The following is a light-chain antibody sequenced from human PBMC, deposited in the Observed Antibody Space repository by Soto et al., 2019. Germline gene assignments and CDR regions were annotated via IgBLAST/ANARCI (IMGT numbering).Light chain of an antibody. Sequence: DIQMTQSPSTLSGSVVARVTITCRASQTISSWLAWYQQKPGKAPKLLIYKASTLKSGVPSRFSGSGSGTEFTLTISSLQPDDFATYYCQHYNSYSEAFGQGTKVDIK. V-gene: IGKV1-5*03. J-gene: IGKJ1*01. CDR2: KAS. CDR3: QHYNSYSEA. CDR1: QTISSW.